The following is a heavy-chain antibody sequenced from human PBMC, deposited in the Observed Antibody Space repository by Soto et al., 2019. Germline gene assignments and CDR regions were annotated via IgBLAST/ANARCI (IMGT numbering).Heavy chain of an antibody. V-gene: IGHV5-51*01. Sequence: GESLKISCKGSGYSLTSYWIGWMRQTPGKGLEWMGMIYLGDSNTRYSPSFQGQVTISADKSITTAYLQWSSLKASDTAMYYCARQSYCSSTSCYTVDSWGQGTLVTVSS. CDR2: IYLGDSNT. CDR1: GYSLTSYW. D-gene: IGHD2-2*02. J-gene: IGHJ4*02. CDR3: ARQSYCSSTSCYTVDS.